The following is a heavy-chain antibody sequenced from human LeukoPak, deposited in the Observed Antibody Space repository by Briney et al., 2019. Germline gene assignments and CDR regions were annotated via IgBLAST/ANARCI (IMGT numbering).Heavy chain of an antibody. Sequence: VASVKVSCKASGYTFTGYYMHWVRQAPGQGLEWMGWINPNSGGTNYAQKFQGRVTMTRDTSISTAYMELSRLRSDDTAVYYCARTPLFTAFFDYWGQGTLVTVSS. J-gene: IGHJ4*02. CDR2: INPNSGGT. CDR3: ARTPLFTAFFDY. V-gene: IGHV1-2*02. CDR1: GYTFTGYY. D-gene: IGHD5-18*01.